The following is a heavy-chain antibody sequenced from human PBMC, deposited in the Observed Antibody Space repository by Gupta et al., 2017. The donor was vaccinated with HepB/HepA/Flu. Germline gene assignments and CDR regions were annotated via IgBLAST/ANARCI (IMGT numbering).Heavy chain of an antibody. D-gene: IGHD3-22*01. J-gene: IGHJ4*02. Sequence: QVQLVQSGAEVKKPGASVKVSCKASGYTFTGYYMHWVRQAPGQGLEWMGWIHPNSGGTNYAQKFQGRVTMTRDTSISTAYMELSRLRSDETAVDYFARIQYYYDSSGYDYWGQGTLVTVSS. CDR1: GYTFTGYY. V-gene: IGHV1-2*02. CDR2: IHPNSGGT. CDR3: ARIQYYYDSSGYDY.